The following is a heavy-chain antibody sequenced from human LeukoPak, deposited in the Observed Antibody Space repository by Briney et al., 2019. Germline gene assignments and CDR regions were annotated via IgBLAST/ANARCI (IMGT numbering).Heavy chain of an antibody. V-gene: IGHV4-39*01. D-gene: IGHD3-22*01. CDR3: ARRDYYDSSGYYYY. Sequence: SETLSLTCTVSGGSISSSSYYWGWIRQPPGKGLEWIGNIYYSGSTYYNPSLKSRVTISVDTSKNQFSLKLSSVTAADTAVYYCARRDYYDSSGYYYYWGQGTLVTVSS. J-gene: IGHJ4*02. CDR1: GGSISSSSYY. CDR2: IYYSGST.